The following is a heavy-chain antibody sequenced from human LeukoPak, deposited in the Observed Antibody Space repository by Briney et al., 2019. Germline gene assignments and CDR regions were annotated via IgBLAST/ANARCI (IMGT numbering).Heavy chain of an antibody. CDR1: GYSISRGYY. J-gene: IGHJ6*03. CDR2: IHHSGST. CDR3: SIDPHVVGASYSYYYMDV. D-gene: IGHD1-26*01. V-gene: IGHV4-38-2*02. Sequence: SETLSLMYAVWGYSISRGYYWGWIRQSPGKGLEWIGNIHHSGSTYYNPSLQSRVTMSVDTSKNQFSLKLPSGTAADTAVYYCSIDPHVVGASYSYYYMDVWGKGANVTV.